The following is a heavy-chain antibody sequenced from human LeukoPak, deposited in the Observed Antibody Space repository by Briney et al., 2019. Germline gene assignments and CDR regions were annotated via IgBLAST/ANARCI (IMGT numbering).Heavy chain of an antibody. Sequence: PGGSLRLSCEDSGLTFRSYEMNWVRQAPGKGLEWVSYISSSGSTIYYADSVKGRFTISRDNAKNSLYLQMNSLRAEDTAVYYCARGLYYFDYWGQGTLVTVSS. V-gene: IGHV3-48*03. D-gene: IGHD2-21*02. CDR3: ARGLYYFDY. CDR1: GLTFRSYE. CDR2: ISSSGSTI. J-gene: IGHJ4*02.